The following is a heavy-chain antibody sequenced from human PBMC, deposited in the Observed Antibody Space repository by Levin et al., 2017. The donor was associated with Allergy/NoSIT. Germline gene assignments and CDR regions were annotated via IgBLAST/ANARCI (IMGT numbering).Heavy chain of an antibody. CDR3: ARGADRVRGVKGFDY. CDR1: GFTFSSYA. Sequence: GGSLRLSCAASGFTFSSYAMHWVRQAPGKGLEWVAVISYDGSNKYYADSVKGRFTISRDNSKNTLYLQMNSLRAEDTAVYYCARGADRVRGVKGFDYWGQGTLVTVSS. CDR2: ISYDGSNK. D-gene: IGHD3-10*01. V-gene: IGHV3-30*04. J-gene: IGHJ4*02.